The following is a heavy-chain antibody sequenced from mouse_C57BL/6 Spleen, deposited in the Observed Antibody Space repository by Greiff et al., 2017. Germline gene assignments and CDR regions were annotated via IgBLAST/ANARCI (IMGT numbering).Heavy chain of an antibody. CDR1: GYSFTDYN. CDR2: INPNYGTT. D-gene: IGHD1-3*01. Sequence: EVKLQESGPELVKPGASVKISCKASGYSFTDYNMNWVKQSNGKSLEWIGVINPNYGTTSYNQKFKGKATLTVDQSSSTAYMQLNSLTSEDSAVYYCARRSGTEYYYAMDYWGQGTSVTVSS. J-gene: IGHJ4*01. V-gene: IGHV1-39*01. CDR3: ARRSGTEYYYAMDY.